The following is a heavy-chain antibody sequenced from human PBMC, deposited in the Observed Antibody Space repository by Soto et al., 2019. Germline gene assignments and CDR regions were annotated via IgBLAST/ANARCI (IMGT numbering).Heavy chain of an antibody. V-gene: IGHV3-72*01. J-gene: IGHJ4*02. Sequence: EVQLVESGGGLVQPGGSLRLSCAGSGFTLSDNYIDWVRQAQGKGLEWVGRSRDKPQGYSTAYAASVKGRFTTSRDESKNSAYLQMNSLKTEDTAVYYCVRATYFSDSSGYTRCLDYWGQGTLVTVSS. CDR1: GFTLSDNY. CDR3: VRATYFSDSSGYTRCLDY. D-gene: IGHD3-22*01. CDR2: SRDKPQGYST.